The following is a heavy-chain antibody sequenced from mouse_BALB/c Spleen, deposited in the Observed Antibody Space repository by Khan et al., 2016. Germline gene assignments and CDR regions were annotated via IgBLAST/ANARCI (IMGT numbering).Heavy chain of an antibody. J-gene: IGHJ2*01. V-gene: IGHV3-2*02. CDR3: AVMHYYGYFDY. D-gene: IGHD1-2*01. CDR1: GYSITSDYT. CDR2: ISYSGST. Sequence: QLEESGPGLVKPSQSLSLTCTVTGYSITSDYTWNWIRQFPGNKLEWMGFISYSGSTSYNPSLKSRISITRDTSKNQFFLQLNSVTTEDTATYFCAVMHYYGYFDYWGQGTTFTVSS.